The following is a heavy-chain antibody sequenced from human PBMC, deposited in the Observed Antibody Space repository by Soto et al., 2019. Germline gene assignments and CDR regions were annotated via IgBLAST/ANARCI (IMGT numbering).Heavy chain of an antibody. CDR2: MNPNSGNT. V-gene: IGHV1-8*02. CDR1: GGTFSSYA. CDR3: ARGRVHLGAFDI. J-gene: IGHJ3*02. Sequence: ASVKVSCKASGGTFSSYAISWVRQAPGQGLEWMGWMNPNSGNTGYAQKFQGRVTMTRNTSISTAYMELSSLRSEDTAVYYCARGRVHLGAFDIWGQGTMVTVSS. D-gene: IGHD3-10*01.